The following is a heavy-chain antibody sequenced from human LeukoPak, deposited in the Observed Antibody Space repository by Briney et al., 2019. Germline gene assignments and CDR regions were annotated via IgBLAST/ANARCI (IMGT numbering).Heavy chain of an antibody. V-gene: IGHV4-4*08. D-gene: IGHD6-13*01. CDR3: ASSSWLRDANFDS. J-gene: IGHJ4*02. CDR2: IQSSGST. CDR1: GGSFSGYY. Sequence: PSETLSLTCAVYGGSFSGYYWSWIRQPPGKGLEWIGRIQSSGSTNYNPSLKSRVTISLHTSKNQFSLKVPSVTAADSAVYFCASSSWLRDANFDSWGQGTLVTVSS.